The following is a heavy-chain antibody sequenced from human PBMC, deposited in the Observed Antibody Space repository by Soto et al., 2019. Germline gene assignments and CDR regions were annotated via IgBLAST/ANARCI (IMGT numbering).Heavy chain of an antibody. CDR2: ISGSGGTT. CDR3: AKDHCTG. V-gene: IGHV3-23*01. Sequence: EGQLLESGGGLVQPGGSLRLSCAASGFTFSSHGMSWVRQAPGKGVALVSGISGSGGTTNYADSVNGRFTSSRDNSKNARYLQRYSLRVEDTAVYYCAKDHCTGWGQGTTVTV. D-gene: IGHD2-8*01. CDR1: GFTFSSHG. J-gene: IGHJ6*02.